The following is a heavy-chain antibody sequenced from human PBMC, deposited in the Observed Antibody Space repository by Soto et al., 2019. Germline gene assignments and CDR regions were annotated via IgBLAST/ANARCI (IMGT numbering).Heavy chain of an antibody. CDR2: INYSTTT. CDR1: GGTISSGDYH. CDR3: AIFRAGAETITGTTGFDY. Sequence: SETLSLTCTVSGGTISSGDYHWSWIRQPPGRGLEGIGYINYSTTTNYNPSPKSRLTISVDTSKNPFSLKLTPVTAADTPAYSCAIFRAGAETITGTTGFDYWGQGTLVTVSP. D-gene: IGHD1-20*01. V-gene: IGHV4-61*08. J-gene: IGHJ4*02.